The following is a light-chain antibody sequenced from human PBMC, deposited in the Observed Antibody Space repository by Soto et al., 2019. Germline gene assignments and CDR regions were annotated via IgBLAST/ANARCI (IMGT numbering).Light chain of an antibody. CDR3: SSYTTSTTLI. V-gene: IGLV2-14*01. CDR2: EVT. Sequence: QSALTQPASVSGSPGQSITISCTGTSSDVGGYSYVSWYQQHPGKAPKLIIYEVTNRPSGVPNRFSGSKSANTASLTISGLQAEDEADYYCSSYTTSTTLIFGGGTKVTVL. J-gene: IGLJ2*01. CDR1: SSDVGGYSY.